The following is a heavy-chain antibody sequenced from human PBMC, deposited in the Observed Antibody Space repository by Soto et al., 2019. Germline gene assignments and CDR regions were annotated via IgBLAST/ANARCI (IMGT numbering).Heavy chain of an antibody. CDR1: GFTFSSYA. V-gene: IGHV3-30*18. Sequence: GGSLRLSCAASGFTFSSYAMHWVRQAPGKGLEWVAVISYDGSNKYYADSVKGRFTISRDNSKNTLYLQMNSLRAEDTAVYYCAKAGYSSSSDYYYGMDVWGQGTTVTVSS. D-gene: IGHD6-6*01. CDR3: AKAGYSSSSDYYYGMDV. CDR2: ISYDGSNK. J-gene: IGHJ6*02.